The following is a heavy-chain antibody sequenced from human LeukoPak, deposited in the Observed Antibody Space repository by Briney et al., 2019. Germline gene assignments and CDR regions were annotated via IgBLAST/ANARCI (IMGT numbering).Heavy chain of an antibody. CDR3: ARGGRTGGFDY. CDR2: IYYSGST. V-gene: IGHV4-59*01. Sequence: SETLSLTCTVSGGSISSYYWSWIRQPPGKGLEWIGYIYYSGSTNYNPSLKSRVTISVDTSKNQFSLKLSSVTAADTAVYYCARGGRTGGFDYWGQGTPVTVSS. CDR1: GGSISSYY. J-gene: IGHJ4*02. D-gene: IGHD3/OR15-3a*01.